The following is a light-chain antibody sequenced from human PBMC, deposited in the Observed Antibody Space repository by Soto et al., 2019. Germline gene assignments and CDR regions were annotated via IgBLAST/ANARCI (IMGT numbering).Light chain of an antibody. CDR2: DVS. CDR1: NSDIGGYNF. Sequence: QSVLTQPRSVSGSPGQSVTISCTGTNSDIGGYNFVSWYQQHPGKVPKVMLYDVSGRPSGLPDRFTGYKSGNTASLTICGLQAEDEADYYCCAYAGNYNFWVFGGGTKLTVL. CDR3: CAYAGNYNFWV. V-gene: IGLV2-11*01. J-gene: IGLJ3*02.